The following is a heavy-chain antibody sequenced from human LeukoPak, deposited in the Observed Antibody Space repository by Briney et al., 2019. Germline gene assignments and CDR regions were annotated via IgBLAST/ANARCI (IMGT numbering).Heavy chain of an antibody. CDR2: IIPIFGTT. Sequence: GASVKVSCRASGGTFNSYAISWVRQAPGQGLEWMGGIIPIFGTTNYARKFRGRVTLTADKSTRTAYMELSSLRSEDTAVYYCARDNDSRDPPHFDYWGQGTLLTVSS. V-gene: IGHV1-69*06. CDR3: ARDNDSRDPPHFDY. D-gene: IGHD3-16*01. J-gene: IGHJ4*02. CDR1: GGTFNSYA.